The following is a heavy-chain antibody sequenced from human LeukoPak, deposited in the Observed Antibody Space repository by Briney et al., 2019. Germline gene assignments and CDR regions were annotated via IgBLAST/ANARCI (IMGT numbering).Heavy chain of an antibody. V-gene: IGHV1-8*01. Sequence: ASVKVSCKASGYTFTSYDINWVRQATGQGLEWMGWMNPNSGNTGYAQKFQGRVTMTRNTSISTAYMELSSLRSEDTAVYYCARGPQDGYDYYYYYGMDVWGQGTTVTVSS. J-gene: IGHJ6*02. CDR2: MNPNSGNT. CDR3: ARGPQDGYDYYYYYGMDV. D-gene: IGHD5-18*01. CDR1: GYTFTSYD.